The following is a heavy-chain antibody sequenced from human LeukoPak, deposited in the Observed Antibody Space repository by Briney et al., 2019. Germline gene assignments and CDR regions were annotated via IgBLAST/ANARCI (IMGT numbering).Heavy chain of an antibody. Sequence: ASVKVSCKASGYTFTSYGISWVRQAPGQGLEWMGWISAYNGNTNYAQKLQGRVTMTTDTSTSTAYMELRSLRSDDTAVYYCARDYRQGYYDILTGYDEDWFDPWGQGTLVTVSS. CDR1: GYTFTSYG. J-gene: IGHJ5*02. V-gene: IGHV1-18*01. CDR3: ARDYRQGYYDILTGYDEDWFDP. D-gene: IGHD3-9*01. CDR2: ISAYNGNT.